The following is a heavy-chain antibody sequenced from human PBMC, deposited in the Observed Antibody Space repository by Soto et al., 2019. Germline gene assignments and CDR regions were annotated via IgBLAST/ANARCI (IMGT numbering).Heavy chain of an antibody. D-gene: IGHD5-12*01. CDR2: ISWNSGSI. J-gene: IGHJ2*01. CDR3: AKVSSGYENYWYFDL. Sequence: EVQLVESGGGLVQPGRSLRLSCAASGFTFDDYAMHWVRQAPGKGLEWVSGISWNSGSIGYADSVKGRFTISRDNAKNSLYLQMNSLRAEDTALYYCAKVSSGYENYWYFDLWGRGTLVTVSS. V-gene: IGHV3-9*01. CDR1: GFTFDDYA.